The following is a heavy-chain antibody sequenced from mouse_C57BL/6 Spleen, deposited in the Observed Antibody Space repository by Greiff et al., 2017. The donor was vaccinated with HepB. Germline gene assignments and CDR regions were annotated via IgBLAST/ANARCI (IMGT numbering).Heavy chain of an antibody. V-gene: IGHV1-55*01. CDR1: GYTFTSYW. Sequence: QVQLQQPGAELVKPGASVKMSCKASGYTFTSYWITWVKQRPGQGLEWIGDIYPGSGSTNYNEKFKSKATLTVDTPSSTVYMQLSSLTSEDSAVYYCASHSNSRYWGQGTTLTVSS. J-gene: IGHJ2*01. CDR3: ASHSNSRY. CDR2: IYPGSGST. D-gene: IGHD2-5*01.